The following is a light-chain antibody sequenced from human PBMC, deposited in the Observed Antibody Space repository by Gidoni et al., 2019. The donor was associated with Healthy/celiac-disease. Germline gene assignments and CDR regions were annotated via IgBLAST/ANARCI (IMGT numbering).Light chain of an antibody. CDR2: LGS. Sequence: DIVMTQSPLSLPVTPGEPASISCRSSQSLRHSNGYNYLDWYLQKPGQSPQLLIYLGSNRASGVPDRFSGSGSGTDFTLKISRVEAEDVGVYYCMQALQTPWTFGQGXKVWKSN. J-gene: IGKJ1*01. CDR1: QSLRHSNGYNY. V-gene: IGKV2-28*01. CDR3: MQALQTPWT.